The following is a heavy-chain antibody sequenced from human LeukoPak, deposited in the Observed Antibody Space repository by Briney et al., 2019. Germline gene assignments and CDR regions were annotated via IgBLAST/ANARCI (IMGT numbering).Heavy chain of an antibody. V-gene: IGHV3-53*01. D-gene: IGHD1-26*01. J-gene: IGHJ4*02. CDR2: IYSGGST. CDR1: GFTVSSNY. Sequence: PGGSLRLSCAASGFTVSSNYMSWVRQAPGKGLEWVSVIYSGGSTYYADSVKGRFTISRDNSKNTLYLQMNRLRAEDTAVYYCARSGSYFAFDYWGQGTLVTVSS. CDR3: ARSGSYFAFDY.